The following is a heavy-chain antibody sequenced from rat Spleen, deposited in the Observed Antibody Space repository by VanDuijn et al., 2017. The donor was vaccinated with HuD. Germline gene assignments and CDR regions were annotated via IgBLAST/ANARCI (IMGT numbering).Heavy chain of an antibody. Sequence: EVQLVESGGGLVQPGGSMKLSCAASGFTFSNYGMAWVRQAPKKGLEWVAYISYDGGSAYYRDSVKGRFTISRDNAKSTLYLQMDSLRSEDTAIYYCTRDRILRSTGFDYWGQGVMVTVSS. CDR2: ISYDGGSA. CDR1: GFTFSNYG. CDR3: TRDRILRSTGFDY. D-gene: IGHD1-6*01. J-gene: IGHJ2*01. V-gene: IGHV5-20*01.